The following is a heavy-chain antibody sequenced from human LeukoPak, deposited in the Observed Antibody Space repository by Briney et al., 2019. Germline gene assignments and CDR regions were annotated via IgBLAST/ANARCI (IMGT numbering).Heavy chain of an antibody. D-gene: IGHD3-3*01. J-gene: IGHJ6*02. CDR3: AGVNYDFWSGSGYGMDV. V-gene: IGHV4-59*08. Sequence: SETLSLTCTVSGGSISSYYWSWIRHPPGKGLEWVGYIYYSGSTNYNPSLKSRVTISVDTSKNQFSLKLRSVTAADAAVYYCAGVNYDFWSGSGYGMDVWGQGTTVTVSS. CDR1: GGSISSYY. CDR2: IYYSGST.